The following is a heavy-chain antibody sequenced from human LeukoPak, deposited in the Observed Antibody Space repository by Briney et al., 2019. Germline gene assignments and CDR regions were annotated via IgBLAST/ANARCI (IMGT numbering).Heavy chain of an antibody. CDR3: ARPRSSRSAFDI. CDR1: GGSISSSSYY. J-gene: IGHJ3*02. D-gene: IGHD4-17*01. Sequence: SETLSLTCTVSGGSISSSSYYWAWIRQPPGKGLEWIGSIYYSGNTYYKSSLKSRVTIAVDTSKNQFSLKLSSVTAADTAVYYCARPRSSRSAFDIWGQGTMVTVSS. CDR2: IYYSGNT. V-gene: IGHV4-39*07.